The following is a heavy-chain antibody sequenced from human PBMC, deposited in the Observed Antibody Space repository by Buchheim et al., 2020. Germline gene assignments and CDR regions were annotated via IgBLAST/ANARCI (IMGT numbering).Heavy chain of an antibody. CDR3: AREGGVVAPFDY. D-gene: IGHD3-22*01. J-gene: IGHJ4*02. Sequence: QVQLVESGGGVVQPGRSLRLSCAASGFTFSSYAMHWVRQAPGKGLEWVAVISYDGSNKYYADSVKGRFTISRDNSKNTLYLQMNSLRAEDTAVYYCAREGGVVAPFDYWAQGTL. V-gene: IGHV3-30*04. CDR2: ISYDGSNK. CDR1: GFTFSSYA.